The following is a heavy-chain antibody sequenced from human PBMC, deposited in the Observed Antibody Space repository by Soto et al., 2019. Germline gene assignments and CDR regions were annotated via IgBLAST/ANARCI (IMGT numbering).Heavy chain of an antibody. CDR2: ISSNSVTI. J-gene: IGHJ4*02. V-gene: IGHV3-48*02. CDR1: GFIFSKYS. Sequence: PGGSLRLSCGASGFIFSKYSMTWVRQAPGKGLEWLSYISSNSVTIYYADSVRGRFTIFRDNAKNLLYLQMNSLRDEDTAVYYCAREDILGTRSFDYWGQGALVTVSS. D-gene: IGHD1-26*01. CDR3: AREDILGTRSFDY.